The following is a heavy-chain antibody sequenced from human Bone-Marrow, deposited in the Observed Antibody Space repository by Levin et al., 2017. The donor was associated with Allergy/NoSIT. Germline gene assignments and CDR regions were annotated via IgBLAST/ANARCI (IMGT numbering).Heavy chain of an antibody. CDR1: GYSFTNYG. CDR2: INVENGNT. V-gene: IGHV1-18*01. D-gene: IGHD3-3*01. Sequence: ASVNVSCKASGYSFTNYGISWVRQAPGQGFEWMGWINVENGNTNYGQKFQGRVSMTTDTSTSTVYMELRSLRSDDTAVYYCARVARDAFGVVVEYYHYMDVWGKGTTVTVSS. CDR3: ARVARDAFGVVVEYYHYMDV. J-gene: IGHJ6*03.